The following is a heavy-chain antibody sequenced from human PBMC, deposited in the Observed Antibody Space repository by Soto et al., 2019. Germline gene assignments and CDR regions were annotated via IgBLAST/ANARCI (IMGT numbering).Heavy chain of an antibody. CDR2: IYHSGST. Sequence: PXATLSLTFAVSGYSISSGDYWCWIRQTPGKGLEWIASIYHSGSTYYNPSLKSRVTISVDTSKNQFSLKLTSVTAADTAVYYCARGAATVTPGWFDPWGQGIMVTVSS. J-gene: IGHJ5*02. CDR3: ARGAATVTPGWFDP. D-gene: IGHD4-17*01. CDR1: GYSISSGDY. V-gene: IGHV4-38-2*01.